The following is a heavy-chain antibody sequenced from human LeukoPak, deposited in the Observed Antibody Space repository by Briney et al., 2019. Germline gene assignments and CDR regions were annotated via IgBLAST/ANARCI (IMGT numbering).Heavy chain of an antibody. CDR2: IYYSGST. Sequence: SETLSLTCTVSGGSISSYYWSWIRQPPGKGLEWIGYIYYSGSTNYNPSLKSRVTISVDTSKNQFPLKLSSVTAADTAVYYCARKVVAATGWFDPWGQGTLVTVSS. CDR1: GGSISSYY. J-gene: IGHJ5*02. V-gene: IGHV4-59*01. CDR3: ARKVVAATGWFDP. D-gene: IGHD2-15*01.